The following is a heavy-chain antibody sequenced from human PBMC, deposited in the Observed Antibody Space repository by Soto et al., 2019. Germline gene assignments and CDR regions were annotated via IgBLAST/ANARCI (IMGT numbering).Heavy chain of an antibody. V-gene: IGHV4-59*01. J-gene: IGHJ5*02. D-gene: IGHD3-10*01. Sequence: SGSTNYKPSLKSRASISGDTSKNQFSLNLTSVTTADTATYYCATLHPPGWIELWGQGILVTVSS. CDR2: SGST. CDR3: ATLHPPGWIEL.